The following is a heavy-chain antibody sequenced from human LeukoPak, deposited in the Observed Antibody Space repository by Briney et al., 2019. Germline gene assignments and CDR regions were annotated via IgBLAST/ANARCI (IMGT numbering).Heavy chain of an antibody. V-gene: IGHV3-23*01. D-gene: IGHD6-13*01. CDR3: AKENWYHGLIDY. Sequence: PGGSLRLSCAASGFTVSSYGMNWVRQAPGQGLEWLSYITSTGGTIYYADSVKGRFTISRDNSKNTLYLQMNSLRAEDTAVYYCAKENWYHGLIDYWGQGALVTVSS. J-gene: IGHJ4*02. CDR2: ITSTGGTI. CDR1: GFTVSSYG.